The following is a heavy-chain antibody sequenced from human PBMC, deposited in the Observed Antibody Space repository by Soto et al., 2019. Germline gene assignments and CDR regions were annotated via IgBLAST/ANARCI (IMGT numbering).Heavy chain of an antibody. CDR1: GYIFTSYW. CDR3: WRRYCSSTTRPRNYYAMDV. CDR2: IDPSDSYT. D-gene: IGHD2-2*01. J-gene: IGHJ6*02. V-gene: IGHV5-10-1*01. Sequence: GESLKISCQGSGYIFTSYWISWVRQMPGKGLEWMGRIDPSDSYTNYSPSFQGHVTMSTDKSMSTAYLQWSSLKASDTAMYYCWRRYCSSTTRPRNYYAMDVWGQGTTVTVSS.